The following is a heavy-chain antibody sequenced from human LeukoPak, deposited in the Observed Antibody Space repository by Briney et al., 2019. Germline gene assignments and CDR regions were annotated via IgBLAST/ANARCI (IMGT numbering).Heavy chain of an antibody. V-gene: IGHV1-3*01. J-gene: IGHJ4*02. Sequence: ASVKVSCKASGYTFTSYAMHWVRQAPGQRLEWMGWINAGNGNTKYSQKFQGRVTITRDTSASTAYMELRSLRSDDTAVYYCARDHIVVVPAALIDYWGQGTLVTVSS. CDR2: INAGNGNT. CDR3: ARDHIVVVPAALIDY. D-gene: IGHD2-2*01. CDR1: GYTFTSYA.